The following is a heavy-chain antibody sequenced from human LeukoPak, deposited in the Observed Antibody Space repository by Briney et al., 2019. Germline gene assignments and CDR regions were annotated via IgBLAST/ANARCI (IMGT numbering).Heavy chain of an antibody. CDR3: AKDRRKGRGYLGADGFDY. J-gene: IGHJ4*02. Sequence: GGSLRLSCAASGFTFSSYGIHWVRQAPGKGLEWVAFIRYDGSNKYYADSVKGRFTISRDNSKNTLYLQMNSLRAEDTAVYYCAKDRRKGRGYLGADGFDYWGQGTLVTVSS. CDR1: GFTFSSYG. D-gene: IGHD1-26*01. V-gene: IGHV3-30*02. CDR2: IRYDGSNK.